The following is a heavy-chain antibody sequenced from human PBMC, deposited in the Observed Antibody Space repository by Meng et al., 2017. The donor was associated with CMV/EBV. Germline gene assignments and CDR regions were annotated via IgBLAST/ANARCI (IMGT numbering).Heavy chain of an antibody. CDR3: ARGGVVGAFDI. CDR2: ISSNGGST. Sequence: GRSLRPACADSGFTFSSYAMHCVRQAPGKGLEYVSAISSNGGSTYYADSVKGRFTISRDNSKNTLYLQMGSLRAEDMAVYYCARGGVVGAFDIWGQGTMVTVSS. CDR1: GFTFSSYA. D-gene: IGHD2-15*01. J-gene: IGHJ3*02. V-gene: IGHV3-64*02.